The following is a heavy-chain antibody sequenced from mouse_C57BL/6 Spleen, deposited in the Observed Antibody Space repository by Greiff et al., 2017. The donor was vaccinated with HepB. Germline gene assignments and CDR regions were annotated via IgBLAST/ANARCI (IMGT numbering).Heavy chain of an antibody. J-gene: IGHJ2*01. CDR2: ISDGGSYT. V-gene: IGHV5-4*01. CDR3: AREGTMVTHFDY. D-gene: IGHD2-2*01. Sequence: EVQLVDSGGGLVKPGGSLKLSCAASGFTFSSYAMSWVRQTPEKRLEWVATISDGGSYTYYPDNVKGRFTISRDNAKNNLYLQMSHLKSEDTAMYYCAREGTMVTHFDYWGQGTTLTVSS. CDR1: GFTFSSYA.